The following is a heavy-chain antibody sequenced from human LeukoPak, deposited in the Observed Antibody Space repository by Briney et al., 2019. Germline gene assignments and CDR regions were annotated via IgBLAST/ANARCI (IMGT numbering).Heavy chain of an antibody. D-gene: IGHD3-16*01. J-gene: IGHJ4*02. CDR2: IYYSGST. Sequence: SETLSLTCTVSGGSISSGGYYWSWIRQPPGKGLEWIGYIYYSGSTNYNPSLKSRVTISVDTSKNQFSLKLSSVTAADTAVYYCARSHYDYVWGSPDAYFDYWGQGTLVTVSS. CDR1: GGSISSGGYY. V-gene: IGHV4-61*08. CDR3: ARSHYDYVWGSPDAYFDY.